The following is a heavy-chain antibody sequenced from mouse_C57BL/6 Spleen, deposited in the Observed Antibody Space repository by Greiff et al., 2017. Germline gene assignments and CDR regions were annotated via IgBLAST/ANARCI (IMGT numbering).Heavy chain of an antibody. D-gene: IGHD2-4*01. CDR3: ASDYDGRTGHYFDY. J-gene: IGHJ2*01. Sequence: QVQLQQPGAELVKPGASVKLSCKASGYTFTSYWMHWVKQRPGQGLEWIGMIHPNSGSTNYNEKFKSKATLTVDKSSSTAYMQLSSLTSEDSAVYYCASDYDGRTGHYFDYWGQGTTLTVSS. CDR2: IHPNSGST. CDR1: GYTFTSYW. V-gene: IGHV1-64*01.